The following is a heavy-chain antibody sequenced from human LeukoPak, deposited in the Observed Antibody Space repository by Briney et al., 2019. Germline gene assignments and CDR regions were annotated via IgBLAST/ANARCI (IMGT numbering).Heavy chain of an antibody. J-gene: IGHJ4*02. CDR3: ARVMGRYCSSTSCYVDY. CDR1: GFTFSSYA. V-gene: IGHV3-30*04. Sequence: GGSLRLSCAASGFTFSSYAMHWVRQAPGKGLEWVAVIVYDGNKKYYADSVKGRFTISRDISKNTLYLQMNSLRAEDTAVYYCARVMGRYCSSTSCYVDYWGQGTLVTVSS. D-gene: IGHD2-2*01. CDR2: IVYDGNKK.